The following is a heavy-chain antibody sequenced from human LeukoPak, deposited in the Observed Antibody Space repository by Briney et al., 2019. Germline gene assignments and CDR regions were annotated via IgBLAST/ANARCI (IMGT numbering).Heavy chain of an antibody. V-gene: IGHV3-74*01. J-gene: IGHJ6*02. Sequence: GGSLRLSCAASGFTFTTYWMHWVRQAPGKGLVWVSHINSGGSITSYADSVKGRFTISRDNAKNTLYLQMNSLRAEDTAVYYCARDAVDTANAVWGQGTTVTVSS. CDR2: INSGGSIT. CDR3: ARDAVDTANAV. CDR1: GFTFTTYW. D-gene: IGHD5-18*01.